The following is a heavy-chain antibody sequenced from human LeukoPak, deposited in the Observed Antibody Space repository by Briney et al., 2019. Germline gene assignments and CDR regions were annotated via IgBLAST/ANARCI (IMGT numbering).Heavy chain of an antibody. CDR2: INPSGGST. V-gene: IGHV1-46*01. CDR1: GYTFTNFY. J-gene: IGHJ5*02. Sequence: GASVKTSCKAFGYTFTNFYMHWVRQAPGQGLEWLGIINPSGGSTTYAQKFQGRVTMTRDTSTSTVYMELSSLRSEDTAVYYCARGPMWGWFDPWGQGTLVTVSS. CDR3: ARGPMWGWFDP. D-gene: IGHD3-16*01.